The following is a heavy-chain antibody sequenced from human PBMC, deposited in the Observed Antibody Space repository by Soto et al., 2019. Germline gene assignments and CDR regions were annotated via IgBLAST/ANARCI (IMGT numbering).Heavy chain of an antibody. CDR2: IYAGDSDS. Sequence: EMQLVQSGAEVKKSGESLRISCKGSGYSFTSYWIGWVRQLPGKGLESMGIIYAGDSDSRYSPSFQGQVTISVDKSIDSAYLQWSSRKASDTAMYYCARLDYSGSGSYDFWGQGTLVTVSS. CDR1: GYSFTSYW. CDR3: ARLDYSGSGSYDF. V-gene: IGHV5-51*01. D-gene: IGHD3-10*01. J-gene: IGHJ4*02.